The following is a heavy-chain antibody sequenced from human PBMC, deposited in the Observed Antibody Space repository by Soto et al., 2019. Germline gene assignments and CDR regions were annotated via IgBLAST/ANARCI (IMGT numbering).Heavy chain of an antibody. CDR2: IWYDGSNK. J-gene: IGHJ6*02. Sequence: GGSLRLSCAASGFTFSSYGMHWVRQAPGKGLEWVAVIWYDGSNKYYADSVKGRFTISRDNSKNTLYLQMNSLRAEDTAVYYCAREALGCSSTSCYYYYYYGMDVWGQGTTVTVSS. CDR3: AREALGCSSTSCYYYYYYGMDV. V-gene: IGHV3-33*01. CDR1: GFTFSSYG. D-gene: IGHD2-2*01.